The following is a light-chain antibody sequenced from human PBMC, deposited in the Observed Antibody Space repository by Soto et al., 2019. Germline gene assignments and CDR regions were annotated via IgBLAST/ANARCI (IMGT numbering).Light chain of an antibody. CDR2: QAS. V-gene: IGKV1-5*03. CDR1: QSINTW. CDR3: QQYNTYPWT. Sequence: DIQMTQSPSTLSASVGDKVTITCRASQSINTWLAWYQQKAGKAPKLLIYQASILDSGVPSSFSGSGSGTEFTLTISSLQPDDFATYYCQQYNTYPWTFGQGTKVEIK. J-gene: IGKJ1*01.